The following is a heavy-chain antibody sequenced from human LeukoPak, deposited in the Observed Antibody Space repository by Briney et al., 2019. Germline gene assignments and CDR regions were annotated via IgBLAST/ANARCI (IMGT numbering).Heavy chain of an antibody. CDR3: ARGVGVDSLRRLGP. J-gene: IGHJ5*02. CDR2: INPNSGGT. CDR1: GYTFTAYY. Sequence: ASMKVSCKPSGYTFTAYYIHWVRQAPGQGLEWMGWINPNSGGTDYAQKFQGRVTMTRDTSISTVYMELSRLTYDDTAVYYCARGVGVDSLRRLGPWGQGTLVTVSS. D-gene: IGHD3-22*01. V-gene: IGHV1-2*02.